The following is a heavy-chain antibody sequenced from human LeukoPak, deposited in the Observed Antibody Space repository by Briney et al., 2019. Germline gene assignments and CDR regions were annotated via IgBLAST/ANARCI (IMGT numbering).Heavy chain of an antibody. CDR2: INHSGST. CDR3: ATRIQLWLPVFDY. J-gene: IGHJ4*02. V-gene: IGHV4-34*01. CDR1: GGSFSGYY. Sequence: SETLSLTCAVYGGSFSGYYWSWIRQPPGKGLEWIGEINHSGSTNYNPSLKSRVTISVDTSKNQFSLKLSSVTAADTAVYYCATRIQLWLPVFDYWGQGTLVTVSS. D-gene: IGHD5-18*01.